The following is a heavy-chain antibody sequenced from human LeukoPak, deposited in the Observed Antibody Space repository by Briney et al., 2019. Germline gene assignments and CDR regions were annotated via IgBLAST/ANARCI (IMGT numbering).Heavy chain of an antibody. Sequence: ASVKVSCKASGYTFTRYYVRWVRQAPGQGLEWMGWMNPKSGGTNYAQKFEARVTMNRDTSISTAYMELSRLRFDDTAVYYCARSPDILTGEKFDYWGQGTLVTVSS. J-gene: IGHJ4*02. V-gene: IGHV1-2*02. CDR1: GYTFTRYY. CDR2: MNPKSGGT. D-gene: IGHD3-9*01. CDR3: ARSPDILTGEKFDY.